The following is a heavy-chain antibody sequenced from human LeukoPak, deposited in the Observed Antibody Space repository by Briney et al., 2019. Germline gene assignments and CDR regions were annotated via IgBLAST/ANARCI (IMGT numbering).Heavy chain of an antibody. V-gene: IGHV3-48*03. J-gene: IGHJ4*02. D-gene: IGHD2-15*01. CDR1: GFTFSSYE. CDR2: ISSSGSTI. CDR3: ARAGSDCSGGSCYQDY. Sequence: GGSLRLSCAASGFTFSSYEMNWVRQAPGKGLEWASYISSSGSTIYYADSVKGRFTISRDNAKNSLYLQMNSLRAEDTAVYYCARAGSDCSGGSCYQDYWGQGTLVTVSS.